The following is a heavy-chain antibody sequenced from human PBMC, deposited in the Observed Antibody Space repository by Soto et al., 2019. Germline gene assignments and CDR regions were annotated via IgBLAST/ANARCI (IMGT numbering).Heavy chain of an antibody. V-gene: IGHV3-21*01. CDR1: GFTFSSYS. D-gene: IGHD3-22*01. CDR3: ARLDSSGFYDYYYYGMDV. Sequence: GGSLRLSCAASGFTFSSYSMNWVRQAPGKGLEWVSSISSSSSYIYYADSVKGRFTISRDNAKNSLYLQMNSLRAEDTAVYYCARLDSSGFYDYYYYGMDVWGQGTTVTVSS. CDR2: ISSSSSYI. J-gene: IGHJ6*02.